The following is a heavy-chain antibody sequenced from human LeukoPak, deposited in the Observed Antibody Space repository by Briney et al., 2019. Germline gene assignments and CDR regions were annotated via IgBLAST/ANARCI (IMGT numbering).Heavy chain of an antibody. CDR2: ISSSSSYI. V-gene: IGHV3-21*01. CDR1: GFTFSSYA. D-gene: IGHD4/OR15-4a*01. CDR3: ARRAGAYSHPYDY. J-gene: IGHJ4*02. Sequence: GGSLRLSCAASGFTFSSYAMNWVRQAPGKGLEWVSSISSSSSYIYYADSVKGRFTISRDNAKNSLYLQMNSLRAEDTAVYYCARRAGAYSHPYDYWGQGTLVTVSS.